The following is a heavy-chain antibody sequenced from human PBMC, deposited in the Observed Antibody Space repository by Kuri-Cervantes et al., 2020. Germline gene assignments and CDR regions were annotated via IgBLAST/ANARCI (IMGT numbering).Heavy chain of an antibody. CDR3: ASSRGNYYGPIDY. V-gene: IGHV4-59*01. CDR2: IYNSGST. CDR1: GGSISNYY. J-gene: IGHJ4*02. D-gene: IGHD1-26*01. Sequence: GSLRLSCTVSGGSISNYYWSWIRQPPGKGLEWIGYIYNSGSTDYNPSLKSRVTISVDTSENQFSLKLTSMTAADTAVYYCASSRGNYYGPIDYWGQGTLVIVSS.